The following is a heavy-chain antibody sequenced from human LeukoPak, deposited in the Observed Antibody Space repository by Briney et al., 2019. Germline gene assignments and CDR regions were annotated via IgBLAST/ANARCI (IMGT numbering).Heavy chain of an antibody. V-gene: IGHV3-33*06. CDR2: IWYDGSNK. CDR3: AKGQGRSQYYYDSSGSPYYFDY. J-gene: IGHJ4*02. CDR1: GFTFSSYG. D-gene: IGHD3-22*01. Sequence: PGRSLRLSCAASGFTFSSYGMHWVRQAPGKGLEWVAVIWYDGSNKYYADSVKGRFTISRDNSRNTLYLQMNSLRAEDTAVYYCAKGQGRSQYYYDSSGSPYYFDYWGQGTLVTVSS.